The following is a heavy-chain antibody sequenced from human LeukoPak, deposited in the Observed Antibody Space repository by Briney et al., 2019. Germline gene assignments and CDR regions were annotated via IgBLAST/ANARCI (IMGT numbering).Heavy chain of an antibody. CDR2: IYSSGST. J-gene: IGHJ6*02. Sequence: SETLSLTCPVSGGSISRYYWSWIRQPPGKGLEWIGYIYSSGSTKYNPSLKSRVTISVDTSKNHFSLRLSSVTAADTAVYYCARVPTAAGTYYYDFHGLDVWGQGTTVTVSS. D-gene: IGHD6-13*01. V-gene: IGHV4-59*01. CDR1: GGSISRYY. CDR3: ARVPTAAGTYYYDFHGLDV.